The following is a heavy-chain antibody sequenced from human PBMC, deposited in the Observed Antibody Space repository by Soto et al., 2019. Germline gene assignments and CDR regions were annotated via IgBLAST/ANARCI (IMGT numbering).Heavy chain of an antibody. CDR2: ISAYNGNT. V-gene: IGHV1-18*01. Sequence: QVHLVQSGAEVKTTGASVKVSCMASGFTFTSYAFTWVRQAPGQGLAWMGWISAYNGNTNYARNFRGRFTMTTVSSTSTGYMELGSLSSDDSDVYFCARDFTGWPPYGVESWGQGTLV. CDR1: GFTFTSYA. D-gene: IGHD2-8*02. J-gene: IGHJ4*02. CDR3: ARDFTGWPPYGVES.